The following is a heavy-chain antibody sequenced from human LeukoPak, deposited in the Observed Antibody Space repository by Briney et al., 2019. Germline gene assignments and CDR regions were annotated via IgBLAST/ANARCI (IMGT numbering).Heavy chain of an antibody. D-gene: IGHD5-12*01. Sequence: GSSVKVSCKASGGTFSRYAISWVRQAPGQGLEWMGGIIPIFGTANYAQKFQGRVTITADESTSTAYMEVSSLRSEDTAEYYCARDYSGYDFFDYWGQGILVTVSS. CDR2: IIPIFGTA. V-gene: IGHV1-69*01. J-gene: IGHJ4*02. CDR1: GGTFSRYA. CDR3: ARDYSGYDFFDY.